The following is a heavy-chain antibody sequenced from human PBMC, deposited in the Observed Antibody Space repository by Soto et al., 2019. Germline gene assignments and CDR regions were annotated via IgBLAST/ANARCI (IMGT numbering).Heavy chain of an antibody. CDR1: GFTFSNAW. J-gene: IGHJ6*04. V-gene: IGHV3-23*01. CDR3: ARANTAVLTGCYFAMDV. CDR2: IRGSGDST. Sequence: GGSLRLSCAASGFTFSNAWMSWVRQAPGKGLEWVSAIRGSGDSTEYADSVRGRFTVSRDNYSNSLFLQMNNLRGDDTALYYCARANTAVLTGCYFAMDVWGEGTTVTVSS. D-gene: IGHD2-8*01.